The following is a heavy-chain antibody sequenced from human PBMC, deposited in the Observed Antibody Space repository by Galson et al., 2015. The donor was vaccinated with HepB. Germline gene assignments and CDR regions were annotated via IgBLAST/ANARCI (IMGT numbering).Heavy chain of an antibody. CDR1: GFTFTSYV. CDR3: AKAHRGAAAMKYYFDY. CDR2: ISGTGDT. Sequence: SLRLSCAASGFTFTSYVMSWVRQAPGKGLECVSVISGTGDTNYADSVRGRFTISRDNSKNMLYLQMNSLRAEDMAVYYCAKAHRGAAAMKYYFDYWGQGTLVTVSS. V-gene: IGHV3-23*01. J-gene: IGHJ4*02. D-gene: IGHD6-13*01.